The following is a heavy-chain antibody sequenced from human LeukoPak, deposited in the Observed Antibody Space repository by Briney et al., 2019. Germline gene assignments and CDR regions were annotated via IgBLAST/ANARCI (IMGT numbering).Heavy chain of an antibody. Sequence: ASVKVSCKASGYTFTSYGISWVRQAPGQGLEWMGWINPNSGGTNYAQKFQGRVTMTRDTSISTAYMELSRLRSDDTAVYYCARKIKPLYNWFDPWGQGTLVTVSS. J-gene: IGHJ5*02. CDR3: ARKIKPLYNWFDP. D-gene: IGHD1-14*01. V-gene: IGHV1-2*02. CDR1: GYTFTSYG. CDR2: INPNSGGT.